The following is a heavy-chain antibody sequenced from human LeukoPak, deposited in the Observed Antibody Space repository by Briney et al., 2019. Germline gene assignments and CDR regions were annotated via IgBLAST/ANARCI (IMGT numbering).Heavy chain of an antibody. Sequence: PSQTLSLTCTVSGGSISSGDYYWSWIRQPPGKGLERIGYIYYSGSTDYNPSLKSRVSMSIGTSKNQFSLKLISVTAADTAVYYCARLVPERFFQLNPEGYYDYWGQGTLVTVSS. J-gene: IGHJ4*02. D-gene: IGHD3-3*01. V-gene: IGHV4-30-4*01. CDR1: GGSISSGDYY. CDR2: IYYSGST. CDR3: ARLVPERFFQLNPEGYYDY.